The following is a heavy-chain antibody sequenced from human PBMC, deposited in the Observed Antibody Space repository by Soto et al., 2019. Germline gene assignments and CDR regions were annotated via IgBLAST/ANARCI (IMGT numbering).Heavy chain of an antibody. J-gene: IGHJ6*03. Sequence: QVQLVQSGAEVKKPGSSGKVSCKASGGTFSSYTISWVRQAPGQGLEWMGRIIPILGIANYAQKFQGRVKITADQSPSTAYMELSSLRSEDTAVYYCARADYGDPPPYYCYYMDVWGKGTTVTVSS. D-gene: IGHD4-17*01. V-gene: IGHV1-69*02. CDR3: ARADYGDPPPYYCYYMDV. CDR1: GGTFSSYT. CDR2: IIPILGIA.